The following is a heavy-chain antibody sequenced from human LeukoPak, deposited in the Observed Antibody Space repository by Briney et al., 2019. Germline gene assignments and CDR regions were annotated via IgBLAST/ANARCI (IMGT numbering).Heavy chain of an antibody. Sequence: GGSLRLSCAASGFTFSDYYMSWIRQAPGKGLEWISYISSSGSTIKYADSVKGRLTISRDNAKNSLYLQMNSLRAEDTAVYYCAKDRDLLFAHCWFDLWGQGTLVTVSS. V-gene: IGHV3-11*01. D-gene: IGHD3-10*01. CDR2: ISSSGSTI. CDR3: AKDRDLLFAHCWFDL. CDR1: GFTFSDYY. J-gene: IGHJ5*02.